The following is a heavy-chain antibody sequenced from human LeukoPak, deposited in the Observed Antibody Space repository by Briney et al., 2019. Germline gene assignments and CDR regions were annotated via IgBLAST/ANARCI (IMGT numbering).Heavy chain of an antibody. V-gene: IGHV3-13*01. CDR3: ARENLEYGDYAIDY. Sequence: GGSLRLSCAASGFIFTKYDMHWVRHVTGRGLEGGSGIDRDGVTYYSDSVKGRFTMSRENGENSVYLQLNSLRAGDTAVYFCARENLEYGDYAIDYWGQGILVTVSS. D-gene: IGHD4-17*01. J-gene: IGHJ4*02. CDR2: IDRDGVT. CDR1: GFIFTKYD.